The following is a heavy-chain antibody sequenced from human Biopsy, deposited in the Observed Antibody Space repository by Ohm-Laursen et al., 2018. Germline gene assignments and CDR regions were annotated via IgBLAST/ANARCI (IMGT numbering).Heavy chain of an antibody. CDR2: IYYSGNT. CDR1: GGSISDSTYH. D-gene: IGHD3-3*01. J-gene: IGHJ4*02. Sequence: TLSLTCTVSGGSISDSTYHWGWIRQSPGKGLEWIRNIYYSGNTDYSPSLKSRVTISVDTSNNQFSLKLRSVTAADTAVYYCARQVDFWSGYVDYWGQGTLVAVSS. V-gene: IGHV4-39*01. CDR3: ARQVDFWSGYVDY.